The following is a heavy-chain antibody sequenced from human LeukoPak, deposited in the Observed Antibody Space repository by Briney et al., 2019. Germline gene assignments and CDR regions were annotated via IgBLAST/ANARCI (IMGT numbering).Heavy chain of an antibody. CDR2: ISSSSSYI. Sequence: PGGSLRLSCVASGFTFSSYSMNWVRQAPGKGLEWVSSISSSSSYIYYADSVKGRFTISRDNAKKSLYLQMNSLRAEDTAVYYCARGLSGYVDYWGQGTLVTVSS. J-gene: IGHJ4*02. CDR3: ARGLSGYVDY. D-gene: IGHD2-15*01. V-gene: IGHV3-21*01. CDR1: GFTFSSYS.